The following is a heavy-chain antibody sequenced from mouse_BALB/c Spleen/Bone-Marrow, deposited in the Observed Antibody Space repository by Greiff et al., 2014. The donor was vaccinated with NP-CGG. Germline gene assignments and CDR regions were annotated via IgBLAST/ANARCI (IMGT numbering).Heavy chain of an antibody. CDR3: ARFGRYYFDY. J-gene: IGHJ2*01. Sequence: QVQLQQSGAELVRPGTAVNVSCKASGYAFTNYLIEWVKQRPGQGLEWIGVINPGGGGANYNEKFKGEATLTADKSSSTAYMQLSSLTSDDSAVYFCARFGRYYFDYWGQGTTLTVSS. CDR2: INPGGGGA. CDR1: GYAFTNYL. V-gene: IGHV1-54*01.